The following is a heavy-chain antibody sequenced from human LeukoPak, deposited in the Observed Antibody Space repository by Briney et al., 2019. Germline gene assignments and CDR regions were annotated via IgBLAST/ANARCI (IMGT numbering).Heavy chain of an antibody. J-gene: IGHJ5*02. CDR1: GFTFSSYA. Sequence: PGGSLRLSCAASGFTFSSYAMSWVRQAPGKGLEWVSAISGSGGSTYYADSVKGRFTISRDNSKNTLYLQMNSLRAEDTAVYYCAKDDGATGWLGSPGNWFDPWGQGTLVTVSS. CDR2: ISGSGGST. V-gene: IGHV3-23*01. D-gene: IGHD3-10*01. CDR3: AKDDGATGWLGSPGNWFDP.